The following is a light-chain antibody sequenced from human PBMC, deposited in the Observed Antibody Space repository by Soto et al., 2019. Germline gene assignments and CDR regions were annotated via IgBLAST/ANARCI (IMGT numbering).Light chain of an antibody. CDR2: DVS. V-gene: IGLV2-14*01. CDR3: SSYTSRSTLDVV. Sequence: QSALTQPASVSGSPGQSITISCTGTSSDVGGYNYVSWYQQHPGKAPKLIIYDVSNRPSGVSNRFSGSKSGNTASLTISGLQAEDEADYYCSSYTSRSTLDVVFGGGTKLTVL. J-gene: IGLJ2*01. CDR1: SSDVGGYNY.